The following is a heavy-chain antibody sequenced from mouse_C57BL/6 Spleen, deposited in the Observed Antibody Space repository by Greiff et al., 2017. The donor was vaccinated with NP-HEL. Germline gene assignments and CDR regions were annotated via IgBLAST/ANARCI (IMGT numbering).Heavy chain of an antibody. V-gene: IGHV1-54*01. CDR1: GYAFTNYL. D-gene: IGHD1-1*01. CDR3: ASTVVATHWYFDV. Sequence: QVQLQQSGAELVRPGTSVKVSCKASGYAFTNYLIEWVKQRPGQGLEWIGVINPGSGGTNYNEKFKGKATLTADKSSSTAYMQLSSLTSEDSAVYFCASTVVATHWYFDVWGTGTTVTVSS. J-gene: IGHJ1*03. CDR2: INPGSGGT.